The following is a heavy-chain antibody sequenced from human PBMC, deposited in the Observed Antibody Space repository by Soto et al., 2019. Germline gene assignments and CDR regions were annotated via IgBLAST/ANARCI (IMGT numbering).Heavy chain of an antibody. CDR3: ARARFGEFV. J-gene: IGHJ4*02. V-gene: IGHV3-23*01. D-gene: IGHD3-10*01. CDR1: GFTFSSYA. Sequence: EVQLLESGGGLVQPGGSLRLSCAASGFTFSSYAMSWVRQAPGKGLEWVSIIGVGGGDRYYPESVKGRFTISRDNSMDTLDLEMNSLRDCNTAVYYCARARFGEFVWGQGTLVTVSS. CDR2: IGVGGGDR.